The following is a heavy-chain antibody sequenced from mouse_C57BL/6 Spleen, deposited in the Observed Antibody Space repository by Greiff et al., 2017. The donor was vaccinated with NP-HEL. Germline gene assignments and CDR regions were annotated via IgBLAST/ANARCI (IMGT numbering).Heavy chain of an antibody. CDR1: GYTFTSYW. D-gene: IGHD1-1*01. V-gene: IGHV1-64*01. Sequence: QVHVKQPGAELVKPGASVKLSCKASGYTFTSYWMHWVKQRPGQGLEWIGMINPNSGSTTYNEKFKSKATLTVDKSSSTAYMQLSSLTSEDSAVYYCASPLLLRYSMDYWGQGTSVTVSS. J-gene: IGHJ4*01. CDR3: ASPLLLRYSMDY. CDR2: INPNSGST.